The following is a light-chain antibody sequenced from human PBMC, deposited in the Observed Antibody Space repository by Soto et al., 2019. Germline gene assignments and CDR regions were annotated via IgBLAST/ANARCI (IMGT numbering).Light chain of an antibody. CDR1: SSDVGGYNY. J-gene: IGLJ1*01. CDR2: NVS. CDR3: CSYAGNYPYV. Sequence: QSALTQPRSVSGSPGQSVTISCTGTSSDVGGYNYVSWYQQHPGKAPKLMIYNVSKRPSGVPDRFSGSKSGNTASLTISGLQAEDEADYYCCSYAGNYPYVFGTETKVTVL. V-gene: IGLV2-11*01.